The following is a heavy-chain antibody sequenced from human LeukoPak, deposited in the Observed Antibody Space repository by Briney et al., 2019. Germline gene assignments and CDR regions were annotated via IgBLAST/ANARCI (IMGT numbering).Heavy chain of an antibody. CDR2: INPNSGGT. D-gene: IGHD3-3*01. CDR1: GYTFTGYY. V-gene: IGHV1-2*02. Sequence: ASVKVSCKASGYTFTGYYMHWVRQAPGQGLEWMGWINPNSGGTNYAQKFQGRVTMTRDTSIGTAYMELSRLRSDDTAVYYCARATRRVITIFGVAPDYWGQGTLVTVSS. CDR3: ARATRRVITIFGVAPDY. J-gene: IGHJ4*02.